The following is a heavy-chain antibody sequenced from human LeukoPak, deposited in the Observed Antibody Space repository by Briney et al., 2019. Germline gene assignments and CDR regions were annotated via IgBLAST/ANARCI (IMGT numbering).Heavy chain of an antibody. CDR1: GFTFSTYI. J-gene: IGHJ4*02. Sequence: GGSLRLSCAASGFTFSTYIMSWVRQAPGKGLEWVSSISSSSSYIYYADSVKGRFTISRDNAKNSLYLQMNSLRAEDTAVYYCARRQQLGGGFDYWGQGTLVTVSS. V-gene: IGHV3-21*01. CDR2: ISSSSSYI. CDR3: ARRQQLGGGFDY. D-gene: IGHD6-6*01.